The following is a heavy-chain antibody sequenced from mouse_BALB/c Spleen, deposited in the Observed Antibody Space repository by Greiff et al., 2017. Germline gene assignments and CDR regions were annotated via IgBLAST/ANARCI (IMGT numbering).Heavy chain of an antibody. V-gene: IGHV5-6-5*01. J-gene: IGHJ4*01. D-gene: IGHD1-1*01. CDR2: IISVGST. CDR3: ARTGPYGSSAMDY. CDR1: GFTFSSYA. Sequence: EVQGVESGGGLVKPGGSLKLSCAASGFTFSSYAMSWVRQTPETRLEWVASIISVGSTYYPDRVKGRFTISRDNARNILYLQMSMLRSEDTAMYYCARTGPYGSSAMDYWGQGTSVTVSS.